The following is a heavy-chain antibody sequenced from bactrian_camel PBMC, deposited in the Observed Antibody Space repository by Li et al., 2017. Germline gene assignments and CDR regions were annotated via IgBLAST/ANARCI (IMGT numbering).Heavy chain of an antibody. D-gene: IGHD5*01. J-gene: IGHJ4*01. CDR2: IDGDGTT. CDR1: GSTYIPYS. V-gene: IGHV3S42*01. CDR3: AAAHGVDMGWAVTVLIGFGANGRT. Sequence: VQLVESGGGSVQAGGSLRLSCTASGSTYIPYSLAWFRQTPGKEREGVAAIDGDGTTSYTDSVKGRFTISKDNAKNTLYLQMNNLKPKDTAMYYCAAAHGVDMGWAVTVLIGFGANGRTGARGPRSPSP.